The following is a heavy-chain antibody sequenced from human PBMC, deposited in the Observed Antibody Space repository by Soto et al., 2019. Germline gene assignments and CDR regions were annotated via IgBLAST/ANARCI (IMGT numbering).Heavy chain of an antibody. J-gene: IGHJ3*02. D-gene: IGHD1-26*01. CDR2: IVVGSGNT. Sequence: PSVKVSCKASGFTFTSSAVQWVRQARGQRLEWIGWIVVGSGNTNYAQKFQERVTITRDMSTSTAYMELSSLRSEDTAVYYCAAVSGSYFDAFDIWGQGTMVTVSS. CDR1: GFTFTSSA. CDR3: AAVSGSYFDAFDI. V-gene: IGHV1-58*01.